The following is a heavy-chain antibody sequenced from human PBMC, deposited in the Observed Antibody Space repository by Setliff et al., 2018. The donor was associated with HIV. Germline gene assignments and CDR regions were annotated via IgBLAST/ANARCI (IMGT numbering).Heavy chain of an antibody. V-gene: IGHV4-34*01. CDR1: GGSLSDHY. D-gene: IGHD6-19*01. J-gene: IGHJ4*02. Sequence: SETLSLTCAVYGGSLSDHYWSWIRQPPGKGLEWIGEINHSGSTNYNPSLRSRVSISVDTSKNQFTLRLSSVTAADTAVYYCARDPSSSGWSEGLYYFDSWGRGTRVTVS. CDR3: ARDPSSSGWSEGLYYFDS. CDR2: INHSGST.